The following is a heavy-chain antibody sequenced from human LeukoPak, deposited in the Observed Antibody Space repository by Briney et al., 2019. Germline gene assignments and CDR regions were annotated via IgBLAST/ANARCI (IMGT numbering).Heavy chain of an antibody. Sequence: SGTLSLTCAVSGGSISNENWWSWVRQPPGKGLEWIGEIHHRGGTNYNPSLRSRVTISIDTSKNQFSLKLTSVTAADTAVYYCATPNDAFNIWGQGTMVTVSS. CDR2: IHHRGGT. CDR1: GGSISNENW. CDR3: ATPNDAFNI. J-gene: IGHJ3*02. V-gene: IGHV4-4*02.